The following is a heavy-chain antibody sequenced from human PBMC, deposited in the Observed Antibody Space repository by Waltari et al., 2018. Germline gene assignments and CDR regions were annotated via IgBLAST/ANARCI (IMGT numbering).Heavy chain of an antibody. J-gene: IGHJ4*02. CDR2: IYDGDTT. D-gene: IGHD3-3*01. Sequence: DVQLVETGGGLIQPGGSLRLPCSASGFTVNNNYMGWVRQAPGRGLEWVYVIYDGDTTFYADSVKGRFTVSTDASKNTLFLQMNSLRADDTAVYYCAVLRFLRWFVDYWGQGLPVTVSS. CDR3: AVLRFLRWFVDY. V-gene: IGHV3-53*02. CDR1: GFTVNNNY.